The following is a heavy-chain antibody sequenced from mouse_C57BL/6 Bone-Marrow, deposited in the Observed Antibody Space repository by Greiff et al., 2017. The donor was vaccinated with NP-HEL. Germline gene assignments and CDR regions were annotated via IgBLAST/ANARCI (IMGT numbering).Heavy chain of an antibody. CDR3: ARMRGYYDYDGYYAMDY. V-gene: IGHV2-2*01. CDR2: IWSGGST. J-gene: IGHJ4*01. Sequence: VKLMESGPGLVQPSQSLSITCTVSGFSLTSYGVHWVRQSPGKGLEWLGVIWSGGSTDYNAAFISRLSISKDNSKSQVFFKMNSLQADDTTIYYCARMRGYYDYDGYYAMDYWGQGTSVTVSS. CDR1: GFSLTSYG. D-gene: IGHD2-4*01.